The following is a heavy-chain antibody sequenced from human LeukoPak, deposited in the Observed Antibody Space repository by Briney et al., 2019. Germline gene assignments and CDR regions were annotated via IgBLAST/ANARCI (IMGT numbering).Heavy chain of an antibody. CDR3: ARIWFGDLAFDI. Sequence: PSETLSLTCTVSGGSISSHYWSWIRQPPGKGLEWIGYIFYSGSTKYNPSLKSRVTISVDTSKNQFSLKLSSVTAADTAVYYCARIWFGDLAFDIWGQGTMVTVSS. CDR1: GGSISSHY. V-gene: IGHV4-59*08. D-gene: IGHD3-10*01. CDR2: IFYSGST. J-gene: IGHJ3*02.